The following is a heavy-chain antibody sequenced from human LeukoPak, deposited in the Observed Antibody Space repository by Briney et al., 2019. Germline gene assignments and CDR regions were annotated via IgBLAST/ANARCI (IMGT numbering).Heavy chain of an antibody. V-gene: IGHV3-23*01. CDR1: GFTFSSYG. D-gene: IGHD4-17*01. CDR2: ISGSGGST. Sequence: GGTLRLSCAASGFTFSSYGMSWVRQAPGKGLEWVSAISGSGGSTYYADSVKGRFTISRDNSKNTLCLQMNSLRAEDTAVYYCAKEIWPTVTTPGHTHFDYWGQGTLVTVSS. J-gene: IGHJ4*02. CDR3: AKEIWPTVTTPGHTHFDY.